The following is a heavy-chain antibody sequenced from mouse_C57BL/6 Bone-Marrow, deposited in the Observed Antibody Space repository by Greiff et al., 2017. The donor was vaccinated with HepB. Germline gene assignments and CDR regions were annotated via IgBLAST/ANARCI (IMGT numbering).Heavy chain of an antibody. CDR3: AIPSYYYGSSYNYAMDY. CDR2: IHPSDSDT. J-gene: IGHJ4*01. V-gene: IGHV1-74*01. CDR1: GYTFTSYW. D-gene: IGHD1-1*01. Sequence: VQLQQSGAELVKPGASVKVSCKASGYTFTSYWMHWVKQRPGQGLEWIGRIHPSDSDTNYNQKFKGKATLTVDKSSSTAYMQLSSLTSEDSAVYYCAIPSYYYGSSYNYAMDYWGQGTSVTVSS.